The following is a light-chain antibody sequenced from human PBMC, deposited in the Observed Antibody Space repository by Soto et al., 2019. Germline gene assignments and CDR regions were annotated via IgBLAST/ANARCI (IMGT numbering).Light chain of an antibody. CDR2: GNR. V-gene: IGLV1-40*01. J-gene: IGLJ3*02. CDR1: SSNLGAGYD. Sequence: QSVLTQPPSVSGAPVQRVTLSCTGNSSNLGAGYDVHWYQQLPGAAPKLVIFGNRNRPSGVPERFSGSKSGTSASLAITGLQAEDEADYYGQAYDYSLTASVFGGGTTLTVL. CDR3: QAYDYSLTASV.